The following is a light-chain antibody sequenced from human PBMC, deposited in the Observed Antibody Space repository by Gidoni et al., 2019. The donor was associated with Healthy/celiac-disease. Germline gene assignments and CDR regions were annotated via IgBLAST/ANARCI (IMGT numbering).Light chain of an antibody. CDR1: QDINNY. Sequence: DIQMTQSPSSLSASVGDRVTITCQASQDINNYLNWYQQKPGKAPKLLIYDASNLETGVPSRFSGSGSGTDFTFTISSLQPEDIATYYCQHYDNLPLTFXGXTKVEIK. CDR3: QHYDNLPLT. V-gene: IGKV1-33*01. J-gene: IGKJ4*01. CDR2: DAS.